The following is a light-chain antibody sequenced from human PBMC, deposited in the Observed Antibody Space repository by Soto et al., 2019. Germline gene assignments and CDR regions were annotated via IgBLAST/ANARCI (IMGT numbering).Light chain of an antibody. CDR2: AAS. CDR3: QQLHTFPPT. Sequence: DIQLTQSPSFLSASVGDRVTITCRASQGVSSYLAWYQQKPGKAPKLLIYAASTLQSGVPSRFSGSGSGTEFTLTISSLQPEDFATYFCQQLHTFPPTFGQGTRLEIK. J-gene: IGKJ5*01. V-gene: IGKV1-9*01. CDR1: QGVSSY.